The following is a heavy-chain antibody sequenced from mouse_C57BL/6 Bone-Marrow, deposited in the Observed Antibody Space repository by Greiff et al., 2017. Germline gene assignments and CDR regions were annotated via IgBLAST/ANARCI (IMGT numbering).Heavy chain of an antibody. J-gene: IGHJ2*01. CDR3: TIKVQDY. CDR1: GFNIKDDY. Sequence: VHVMQSGAELVRPGASVKLSCTASGFNIKDDYMPWVQQRPEQGLEWIGWIDPDNGDTYYASKFQGKATITADTSSNTAYLQLSSLKSEDNDGYNCTIKVQDYWGQGTTLTVSS. D-gene: IGHD2-14*01. CDR2: IDPDNGDT. V-gene: IGHV14-4*01.